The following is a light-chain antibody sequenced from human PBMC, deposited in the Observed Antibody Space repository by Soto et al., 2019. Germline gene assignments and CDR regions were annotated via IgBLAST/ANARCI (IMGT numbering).Light chain of an antibody. V-gene: IGKV4-1*01. CDR3: QQYYSTLRT. Sequence: DIVLTQSPDSVAVSLGERTTINCKSSQSVLYSSNNKNYLAWYQQKPGQPPKLLIYWASTRESGVPDRFSGSGSGTDFTLTISSLQAEDVAVYYCQQYYSTLRTFGQGTKVEIK. J-gene: IGKJ1*01. CDR2: WAS. CDR1: QSVLYSSNNKNY.